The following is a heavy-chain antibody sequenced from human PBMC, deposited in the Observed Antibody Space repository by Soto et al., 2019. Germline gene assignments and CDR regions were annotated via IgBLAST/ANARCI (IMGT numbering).Heavy chain of an antibody. V-gene: IGHV5-51*01. D-gene: IGHD6-19*01. CDR1: GYSFTSYW. J-gene: IGHJ6*02. CDR2: IYPGDSDT. CDR3: ARSRRGAYSSGWYSLSGYYNYCIDV. Sequence: GESLKISCKGSGYSFTSYWIGWVRQMPGKGLEWMGIIYPGDSDTRYSPSFQGQVSISADKSISTAYLQWSSLKASDTAMYYCARSRRGAYSSGWYSLSGYYNYCIDVCGQGTKVTVSS.